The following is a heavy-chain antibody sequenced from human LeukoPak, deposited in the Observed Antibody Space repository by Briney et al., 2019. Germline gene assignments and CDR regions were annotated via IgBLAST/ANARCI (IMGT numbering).Heavy chain of an antibody. V-gene: IGHV3-9*01. J-gene: IGHJ4*02. D-gene: IGHD6-19*01. Sequence: GGSLRLSCAASGFTFDDYAMHWVRQAPGKGLEWVSGISWNSGSIGYADSVKGRFTISRDNAKNSLYLQMNSLRAEDTALYYCAKLSGVAGPSIDYWGQGTLVTVSS. CDR3: AKLSGVAGPSIDY. CDR1: GFTFDDYA. CDR2: ISWNSGSI.